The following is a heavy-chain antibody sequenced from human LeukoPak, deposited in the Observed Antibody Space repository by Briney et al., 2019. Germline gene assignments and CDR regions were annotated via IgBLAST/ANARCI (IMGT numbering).Heavy chain of an antibody. CDR1: GFTLDDYA. CDR2: ISWNSGSI. V-gene: IGHV3-9*01. CDR3: AKGTYSYGFDY. J-gene: IGHJ4*02. D-gene: IGHD5-18*01. Sequence: PGRSLRLSCAASGFTLDDYAMHWVRHAPGKGVEWVSGISWNSGSIVYAESVKGRFTISRDNAKNSLYLQMNSLRAEDTALYYCAKGTYSYGFDYWGQGALVTVSS.